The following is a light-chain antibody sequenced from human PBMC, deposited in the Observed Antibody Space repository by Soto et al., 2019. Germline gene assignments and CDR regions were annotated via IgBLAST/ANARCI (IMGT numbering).Light chain of an antibody. V-gene: IGLV1-44*01. Sequence: QPVLAQPPSASGTPGQRVTISCSGSSSNIGSNPVNWFQQLPGTAPKLLIYGTNQRPSGVPDRFSGSKSSTSASLAISGLQSEYENEYYCAAWDYSLFGPVFGGGTKLTVL. CDR2: GTN. J-gene: IGLJ2*01. CDR1: SSNIGSNP. CDR3: AAWDYSLFGPV.